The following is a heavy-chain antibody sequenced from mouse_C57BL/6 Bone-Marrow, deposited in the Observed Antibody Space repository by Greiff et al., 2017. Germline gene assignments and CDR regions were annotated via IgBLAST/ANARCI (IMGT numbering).Heavy chain of an antibody. D-gene: IGHD2-4*01. Sequence: EVQLQQSGTVLARPGASVKMSCKTSGYTFTSYWMHWVKQRPGQGLEWIGAIYPGNSDTSYNQKFKGKAKLTAVTSASTAYMELSSLTNEDSAVYYCTEEPYYDYDGRTWFAYWGQGTLVTVSA. J-gene: IGHJ3*01. CDR3: TEEPYYDYDGRTWFAY. CDR2: IYPGNSDT. V-gene: IGHV1-5*01. CDR1: GYTFTSYW.